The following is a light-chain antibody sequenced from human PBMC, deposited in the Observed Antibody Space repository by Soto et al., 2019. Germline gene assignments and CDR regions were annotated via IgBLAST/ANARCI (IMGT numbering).Light chain of an antibody. CDR1: QSISSW. V-gene: IGKV1-5*01. Sequence: IRRTQSPSTLSASVGDRVTITCRASQSISSWLAWYQQKPGKAPKLLIYDASSLESGVPSRFSGSGSGTEFTLTISSLQPDDFATYYCQQYNSYSPWTFGQGTKVDIK. CDR2: DAS. CDR3: QQYNSYSPWT. J-gene: IGKJ1*01.